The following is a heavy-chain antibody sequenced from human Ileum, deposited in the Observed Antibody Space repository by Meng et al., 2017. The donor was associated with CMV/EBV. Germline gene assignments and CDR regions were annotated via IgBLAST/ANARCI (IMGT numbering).Heavy chain of an antibody. D-gene: IGHD6-25*01. CDR3: ARDRRGPLDY. J-gene: IGHJ4*02. Sequence: GESLKISCAASGFTFDDYGMSWVRQAPGKGLEWVSGINWNGGSTGYADSVKGRFTISRDNAKKSLYLQMNSLRAEDTALYYCARDRRGPLDYWGQGTLVTVSS. CDR1: GFTFDDYG. CDR2: INWNGGST. V-gene: IGHV3-20*04.